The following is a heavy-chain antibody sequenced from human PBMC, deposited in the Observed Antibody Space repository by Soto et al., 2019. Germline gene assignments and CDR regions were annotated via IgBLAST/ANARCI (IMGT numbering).Heavy chain of an antibody. CDR2: IYRTGST. J-gene: IGHJ1*01. D-gene: IGHD3-16*01. Sequence: QVQLQESGPGLVKPSGTLSLTCAVSGGSISSNNWWTWVRQPPGKGLEWIGEIYRTGSTNYNPSLKGRVTIAADKSKNLLLLNLSSVTAADTAVYYCARGPDLISNRASGYFQRWGQGTLITVSS. CDR3: ARGPDLISNRASGYFQR. V-gene: IGHV4-4*02. CDR1: GGSISSNNW.